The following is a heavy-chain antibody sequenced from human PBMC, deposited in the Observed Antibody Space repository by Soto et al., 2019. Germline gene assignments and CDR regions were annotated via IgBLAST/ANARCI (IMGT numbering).Heavy chain of an antibody. D-gene: IGHD2-2*01. CDR2: IYYSGST. CDR1: GGSISSSSYY. CDR3: ARHRDIVVVPAAPFQH. J-gene: IGHJ1*01. Sequence: QLQLQESGPGLVKPSETLFLTCTVSGGSISSSSYYWGWIRQPPGKGLEWIGSIYYSGSTYYNPSLKSRVTISVDTSKNQFSLKLSSVTAADTAVYYCARHRDIVVVPAAPFQHWGQGTLVTVSS. V-gene: IGHV4-39*01.